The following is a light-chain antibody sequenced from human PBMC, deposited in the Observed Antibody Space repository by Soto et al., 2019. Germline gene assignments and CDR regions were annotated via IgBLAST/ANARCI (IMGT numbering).Light chain of an antibody. CDR2: DAS. J-gene: IGKJ4*01. CDR3: QQRSNWPRLT. CDR1: QSVSSY. V-gene: IGKV3-11*01. Sequence: IVLTQSPATLSLSPGERATLSCRASQSVSSYLAWYQQKPGQALRLLIYDASNRATGIPARFSGSGSGTDFTLTISSLEPEDFAVYYCQQRSNWPRLTFGGGTKVEIK.